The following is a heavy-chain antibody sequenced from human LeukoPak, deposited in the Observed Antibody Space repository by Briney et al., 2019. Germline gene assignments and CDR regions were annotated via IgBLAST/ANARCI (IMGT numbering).Heavy chain of an antibody. V-gene: IGHV3-20*04. CDR2: ISWNRGNT. CDR3: AKSFHYYDSSGYHYSDAFDI. CDR1: GFIFDDYS. Sequence: PGGSLRLSCAASGFIFDDYSVSWVRLGPMKGLEWVSSISWNRGNTDYADSVKGRSTISRDNANNSLYLQMNSLRAEDTALYYCAKSFHYYDSSGYHYSDAFDIWGQGTMVTVSS. D-gene: IGHD3-22*01. J-gene: IGHJ3*02.